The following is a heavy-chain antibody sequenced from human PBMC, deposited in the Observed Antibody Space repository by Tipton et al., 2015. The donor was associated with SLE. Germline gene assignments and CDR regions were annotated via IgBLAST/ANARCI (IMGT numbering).Heavy chain of an antibody. J-gene: IGHJ4*02. CDR3: AKGTYGDLLTGDYFDH. D-gene: IGHD3-9*01. Sequence: SLRLSCAASGFTFSSYVLSWVRQAPGKGLEWVSVISGNGGSTIYADSVKGRFTMSRDHSKETVDLQMNSLKVEDTAVYYCAKGTYGDLLTGDYFDHWGQGTLVPVSS. V-gene: IGHV3-23*01. CDR2: ISGNGGST. CDR1: GFTFSSYV.